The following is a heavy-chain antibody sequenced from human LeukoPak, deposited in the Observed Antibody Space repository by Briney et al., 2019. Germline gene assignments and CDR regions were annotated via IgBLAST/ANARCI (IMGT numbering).Heavy chain of an antibody. CDR3: ARGGGDFWSGYCDY. J-gene: IGHJ4*02. D-gene: IGHD3-3*01. V-gene: IGHV4-61*02. CDR1: GGSISSGSYY. CDR2: IYTSGST. Sequence: SQTLSLTCTVSGGSISSGSYYWSWIRQPAGKGLEWIGRIYTSGSTNYNPSLKSRVTISVDTSKNQFSLKLSSVTAADTAVYYCARGGGDFWSGYCDYWGQGTLVTVSS.